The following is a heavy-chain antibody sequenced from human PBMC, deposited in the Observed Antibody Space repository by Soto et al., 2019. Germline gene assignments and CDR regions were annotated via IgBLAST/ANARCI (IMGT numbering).Heavy chain of an antibody. CDR1: GFTFSSYA. Sequence: GGSLRLSCAASGFTFSSYAMTWVRQAPGKGLEWVSTLSDDGGDTYYAESMKGRFTISRDNSMNKVYLQMNSLRAEDTAVYYCARDRDYYDSSGIFDYWGQGTPVTVSS. D-gene: IGHD3-22*01. V-gene: IGHV3-23*01. CDR3: ARDRDYYDSSGIFDY. CDR2: LSDDGGDT. J-gene: IGHJ4*02.